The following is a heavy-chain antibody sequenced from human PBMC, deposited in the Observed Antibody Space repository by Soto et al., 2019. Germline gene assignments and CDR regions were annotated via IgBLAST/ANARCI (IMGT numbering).Heavy chain of an antibody. V-gene: IGHV3-33*01. Sequence: GGSLRLSCAASGFTFSSYGMHWVRQAPGKGLEWVAVIWYDGSNKYYADSVKGRFTISRDNSKNTLYLQMNSLRAEDTAVYYCAREDSGSPRYFDYWGQGTLVTVSS. D-gene: IGHD1-26*01. CDR1: GFTFSSYG. CDR3: AREDSGSPRYFDY. CDR2: IWYDGSNK. J-gene: IGHJ4*02.